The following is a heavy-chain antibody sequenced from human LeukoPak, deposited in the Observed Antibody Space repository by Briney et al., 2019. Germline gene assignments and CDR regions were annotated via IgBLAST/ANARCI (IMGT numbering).Heavy chain of an antibody. D-gene: IGHD6-6*01. Sequence: EASVKVSCKASGYTFTSYDINWVRQATGQGLEWMGWMNPNSGNTGYAQKFQGRVTITRNTSISTAYMELSSLGSDDTAVYYCARDDYSSSSEGDYWGQGTLVTVSS. CDR3: ARDDYSSSSEGDY. J-gene: IGHJ4*02. V-gene: IGHV1-8*03. CDR2: MNPNSGNT. CDR1: GYTFTSYD.